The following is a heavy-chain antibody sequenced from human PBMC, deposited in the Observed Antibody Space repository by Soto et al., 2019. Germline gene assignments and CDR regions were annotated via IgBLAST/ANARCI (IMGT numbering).Heavy chain of an antibody. V-gene: IGHV3-23*01. CDR3: TKEGYSGYDLFYIDY. CDR1: GFTFSSDA. J-gene: IGHJ4*02. CDR2: ISCSGGST. D-gene: IGHD5-12*01. Sequence: GGSLRLSCAASGFTFSSDAMSWVRQAPGKGLEWVSAISCSGGSTDYADSVKGRFTISRDNSKNTLYLQMNSLRAEDTAVYYCTKEGYSGYDLFYIDYWGQGTLVTVSS.